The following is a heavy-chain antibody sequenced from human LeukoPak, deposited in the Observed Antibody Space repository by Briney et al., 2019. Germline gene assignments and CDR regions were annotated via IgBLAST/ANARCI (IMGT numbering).Heavy chain of an antibody. CDR1: GGTFSSYA. V-gene: IGHV1-69*04. Sequence: SVKVSCKASGGTFSSYAISWVRQAPGQGLEWMGRIIPILGIANYAQKFQGRVTITADKSTSTAYMELSSLRSEDTAVYYCASDVDIVATDWVAYWGQGTLVTVTS. CDR2: IIPILGIA. J-gene: IGHJ4*02. CDR3: ASDVDIVATDWVAY. D-gene: IGHD5-12*01.